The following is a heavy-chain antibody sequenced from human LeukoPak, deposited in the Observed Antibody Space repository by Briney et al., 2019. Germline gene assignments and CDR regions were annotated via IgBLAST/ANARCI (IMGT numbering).Heavy chain of an antibody. J-gene: IGHJ6*03. CDR3: ARDPRWFGEGISNFYYYMDV. Sequence: ASVKVSCKASGYTFTGYYMHCVRQAPGQGLEWMGIINPSGGSTSYAQKFQGRVTMTRDMSTSTAYMELRSLRFDDTAVYYCARDPRWFGEGISNFYYYMDVWGKGTTVIISS. CDR1: GYTFTGYY. CDR2: INPSGGST. V-gene: IGHV1-46*01. D-gene: IGHD3-10*01.